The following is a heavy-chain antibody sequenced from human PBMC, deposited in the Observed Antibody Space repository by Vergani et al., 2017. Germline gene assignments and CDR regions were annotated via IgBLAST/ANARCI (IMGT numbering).Heavy chain of an antibody. CDR3: ARGDYDDHESHNWFDP. Sequence: QVQLVQSGAEVKKPGSSVKVSCKTSGGTFSNYAINWVRQAPGQGLEWMGGIIPLFGTTYYAPKFQGRVTITADESTTTGYMEIRSLTSDDTGIYFCARGDYDDHESHNWFDPWGQGTLVVVSS. V-gene: IGHV1-69*12. D-gene: IGHD4-17*01. J-gene: IGHJ5*02. CDR2: IIPLFGTT. CDR1: GGTFSNYA.